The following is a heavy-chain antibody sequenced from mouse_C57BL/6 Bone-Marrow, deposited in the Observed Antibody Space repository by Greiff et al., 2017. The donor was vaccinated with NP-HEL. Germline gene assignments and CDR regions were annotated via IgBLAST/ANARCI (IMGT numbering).Heavy chain of an antibody. J-gene: IGHJ1*03. CDR1: GYTFTDYY. CDR2: INPYNGGT. CDR3: ARRLLRRTGYFDV. D-gene: IGHD1-1*01. Sequence: EVQLQQSGPVLVKPGASVKMSCKASGYTFTDYYMNWVKQSHGKSLEWIGVINPYNGGTSYNQKFKGKATLTVDKSSSTAYMELNSLTSEDSAVYYCARRLLRRTGYFDVWGTGTTVTVSS. V-gene: IGHV1-19*01.